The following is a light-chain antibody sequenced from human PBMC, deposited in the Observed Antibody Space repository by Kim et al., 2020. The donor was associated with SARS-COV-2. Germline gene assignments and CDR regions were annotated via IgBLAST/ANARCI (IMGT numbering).Light chain of an antibody. CDR2: KVS. CDR3: MQGTHWPFT. V-gene: IGKV2-30*01. J-gene: IGKJ3*01. CDR1: QSRVYGDGNTY. Sequence: PASNSCGSSQSRVYGDGNTYLKWFHQRPGQSPRRLIYKVSNRDSGVPDRFSGSGSGTDFTLQISRVEAEDVGVYYCMQGTHWPFTFGPGTKVDIK.